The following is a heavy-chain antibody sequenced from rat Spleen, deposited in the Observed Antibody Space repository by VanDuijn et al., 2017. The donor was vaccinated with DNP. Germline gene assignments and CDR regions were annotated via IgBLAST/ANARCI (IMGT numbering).Heavy chain of an antibody. Sequence: EVQLVESGGGLVQPGNSLKLSCAASGFTFTDSYMAWVRQAPTKGLEWVASISHDGGGTFYGDSVKGRFTIARENAKTTLYLQMNSLRSEDTATYYCVSFNWPVPWGQGTSVTVSS. CDR1: GFTFTDSY. D-gene: IGHD5-1*01. J-gene: IGHJ4*01. V-gene: IGHV5-22*01. CDR3: VSFNWPVP. CDR2: ISHDGGGT.